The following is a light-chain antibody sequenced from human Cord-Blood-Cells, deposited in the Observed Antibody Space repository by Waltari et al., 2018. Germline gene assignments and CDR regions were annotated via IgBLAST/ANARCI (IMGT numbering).Light chain of an antibody. CDR3: QAWDSSTAV. J-gene: IGLJ2*01. Sequence: SYELTQPPSVSASPAQTASITCSGDKLGDNYACWYQQKPGQSPVLVIYQDSKRPSGIPERFSGSNSGNTATLTISGTQAMDEADYYCQAWDSSTAVFGGGTKLTVL. V-gene: IGLV3-1*01. CDR2: QDS. CDR1: KLGDNY.